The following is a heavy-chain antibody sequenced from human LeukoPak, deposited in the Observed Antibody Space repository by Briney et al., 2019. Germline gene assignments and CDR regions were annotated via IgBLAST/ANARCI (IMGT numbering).Heavy chain of an antibody. CDR3: AKTLDGFWPQFDF. D-gene: IGHD5-24*01. Sequence: GGSLRLSCAASGFSFSNSAMHWVRRAPGKGLERVAFIRYDGSNKYYADSVKGRFTISRDNSRNTVYLQMSSLRSDDTAIYYCAKTLDGFWPQFDFWGQGTLLTVSS. CDR2: IRYDGSNK. V-gene: IGHV3-30*02. CDR1: GFSFSNSA. J-gene: IGHJ4*02.